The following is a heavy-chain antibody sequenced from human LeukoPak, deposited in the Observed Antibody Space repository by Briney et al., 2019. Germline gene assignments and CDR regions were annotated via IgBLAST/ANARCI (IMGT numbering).Heavy chain of an antibody. CDR3: ARDRSSRYSSGWYDY. CDR1: GGSISSYY. CDR2: IYYSGST. V-gene: IGHV4-59*01. Sequence: PSETLSLTCTGSGGSISSYYWSWIRQPPGKGLEWIGYIYYSGSTNYNPSLKSRVTISVDTSKNQFSLKLSSVTAADTAVYYCARDRSSRYSSGWYDYWGQGTLVTVSS. D-gene: IGHD6-19*01. J-gene: IGHJ4*02.